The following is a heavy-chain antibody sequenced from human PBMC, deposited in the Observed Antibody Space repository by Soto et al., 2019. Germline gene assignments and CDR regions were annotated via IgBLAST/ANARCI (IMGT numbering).Heavy chain of an antibody. V-gene: IGHV1-69*02. CDR3: ARQLVRDDFYYYYHMDV. Sequence: QVQLVQSGAEVKKPGSSVKVSCKAAGGTFSNSTINWVRQAPGQGLEWMGRIIPILDITNHAQRFQGRVTITADKSTTPAYMELSSLTSEDTAVYYCARQLVRDDFYYYYHMDVWGTGTTVTVSS. CDR2: IIPILDIT. CDR1: GGTFSNST. D-gene: IGHD6-19*01. J-gene: IGHJ6*03.